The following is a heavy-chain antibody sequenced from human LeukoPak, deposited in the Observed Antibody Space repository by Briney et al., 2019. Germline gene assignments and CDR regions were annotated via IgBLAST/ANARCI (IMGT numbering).Heavy chain of an antibody. CDR3: AKEGRRHYSNSWYYYMDV. CDR2: INAGNGNT. V-gene: IGHV1-3*01. Sequence: ASVKVSCKASGYTFTSYAMHWVRQAPGQRLEWMGWINAGNGNTKYSQKFQGRVTITRDTSASTAYMELSSLRSDDTAVYYCAKEGRRHYSNSWYYYMDVWGKGTTVTVSS. CDR1: GYTFTSYA. D-gene: IGHD6-13*01. J-gene: IGHJ6*03.